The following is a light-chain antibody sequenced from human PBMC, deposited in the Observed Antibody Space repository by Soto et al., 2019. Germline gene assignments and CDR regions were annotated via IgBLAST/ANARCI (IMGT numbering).Light chain of an antibody. Sequence: DIQMTQSPSSLSGSARDRVTITCRASQSISGYLNWYQQKPGKAPKVLMYGTSILQTGVSSRFSGSGSGTDFTLTINSLQPEDFATYYCQQSYSTPWTFGQGTKVEIK. CDR3: QQSYSTPWT. J-gene: IGKJ1*01. V-gene: IGKV1-39*01. CDR1: QSISGY. CDR2: GTS.